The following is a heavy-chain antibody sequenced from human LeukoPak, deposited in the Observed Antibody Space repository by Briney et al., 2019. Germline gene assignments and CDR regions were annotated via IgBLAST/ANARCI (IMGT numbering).Heavy chain of an antibody. D-gene: IGHD6-6*01. V-gene: IGHV4-39*07. CDR1: GGSISSSSYY. CDR2: IYYSGST. Sequence: SETLSLTCTVSGGSISSSSYYWGWIRQPPGKGLEWIGSIYYSGSTYYNPSLKSRVTISVDTSKNQFSLKLSSVTAADTAVYYCARLEYENPSSSSIYYYYYYYMDVWGKGTTVTVSS. J-gene: IGHJ6*03. CDR3: ARLEYENPSSSSIYYYYYYYMDV.